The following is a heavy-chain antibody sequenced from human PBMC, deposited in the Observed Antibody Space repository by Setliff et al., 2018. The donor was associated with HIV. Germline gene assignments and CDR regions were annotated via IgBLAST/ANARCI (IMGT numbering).Heavy chain of an antibody. D-gene: IGHD3-16*02. J-gene: IGHJ4*02. CDR2: INHGGST. CDR1: GGTFSDYY. V-gene: IGHV4-34*01. CDR3: ARGLDVWGTYRYRNYFDY. Sequence: SETLSLTCAVYGGTFSDYYWSWIRQSPGRGLEWIGEINHGGSTIYNPSLKSRVTISIDTSKNQFSLNLTSVTAADTAIYYCARGLDVWGTYRYRNYFDYWGQGTLVTVSS.